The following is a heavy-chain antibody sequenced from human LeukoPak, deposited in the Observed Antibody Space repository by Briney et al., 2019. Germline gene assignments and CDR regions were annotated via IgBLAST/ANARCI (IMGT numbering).Heavy chain of an antibody. CDR2: IYTSGST. CDR3: ARDPRILYCSSTSCQGDYYYMDV. CDR1: GGSISSGSYY. D-gene: IGHD2-2*01. Sequence: SETLSLTCTVPGGSISSGSYYWSWIRQPAGKGLEWIGRIYTSGSTNYNPSLKSRVTTSVDTSKNQFSLKLSSVTAADTAVYYCARDPRILYCSSTSCQGDYYYMDVWGKGTTVTVSS. V-gene: IGHV4-61*02. J-gene: IGHJ6*03.